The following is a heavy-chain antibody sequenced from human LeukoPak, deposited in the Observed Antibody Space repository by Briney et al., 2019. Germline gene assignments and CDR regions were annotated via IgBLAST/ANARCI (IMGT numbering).Heavy chain of an antibody. J-gene: IGHJ4*02. D-gene: IGHD6-13*01. CDR3: AKLVGQQPDY. V-gene: IGHV3-23*01. CDR1: GFTFSTYA. CDR2: ISGSGDST. Sequence: GGSLRLSCAASGFTFSTYAVNWVRQAPGKGLEWVSTISGSGDSTYYADSVKGRFTISRDNSKDTLYLQMNSLRAEDTALYYCAKLVGQQPDYWGQGTLVTVSS.